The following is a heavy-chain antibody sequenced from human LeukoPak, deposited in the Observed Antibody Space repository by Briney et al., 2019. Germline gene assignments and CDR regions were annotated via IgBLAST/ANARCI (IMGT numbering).Heavy chain of an antibody. Sequence: SETLSLTCTVSGGSISSSSYYWGWVRQPPGKGLEWVGSIYYSGSTYYNPSLKSRVTISVDTSKNQFSLKLSSVTAADTAVYYCARRRLVPYYYGMDVWGQGTTVTVSS. V-gene: IGHV4-39*01. CDR1: GGSISSSSYY. J-gene: IGHJ6*02. CDR3: ARRRLVPYYYGMDV. D-gene: IGHD1-26*01. CDR2: IYYSGST.